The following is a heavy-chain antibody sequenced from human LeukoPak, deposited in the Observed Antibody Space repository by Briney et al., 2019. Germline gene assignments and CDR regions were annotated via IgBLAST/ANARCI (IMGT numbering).Heavy chain of an antibody. CDR2: IWYGGSNK. CDR3: AKGVLRTRLARGYFDY. D-gene: IGHD5-12*01. V-gene: IGHV3-33*08. J-gene: IGHJ4*02. Sequence: GGSLRLSCAASGFTFSSYGMHWVRQAPGKGLEWVAVIWYGGSNKYYADSVKGRFTISRDNSKNALYLQMNSLRAEVTAEYYCAKGVLRTRLARGYFDYGGKGPLVTVPS. CDR1: GFTFSSYG.